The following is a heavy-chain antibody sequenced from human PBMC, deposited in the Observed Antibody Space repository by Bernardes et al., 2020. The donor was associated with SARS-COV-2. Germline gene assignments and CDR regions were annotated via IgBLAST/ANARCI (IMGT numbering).Heavy chain of an antibody. CDR3: ATGGNGATAPGMDV. V-gene: IGHV3-74*01. D-gene: IGHD1-1*01. CDR2: INPDGSST. CDR1: GFSFSSYW. Sequence: GGSLRLSCACCGFSFSSYWMHWGRQGPGKGLVWVSRINPDGSSTDYADSVKGRFTISRDNAKNTVYLQMNSLRAEDTAVYYCATGGNGATAPGMDVWGQGTTVTVSS. J-gene: IGHJ6*01.